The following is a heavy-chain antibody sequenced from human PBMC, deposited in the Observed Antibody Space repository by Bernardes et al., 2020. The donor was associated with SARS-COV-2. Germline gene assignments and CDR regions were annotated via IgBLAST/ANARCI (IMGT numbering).Heavy chain of an antibody. D-gene: IGHD1-26*01. J-gene: IGHJ4*02. CDR3: AHLRGRDRALI. CDR2: IYWDDDK. Sequence: SGHTLLKPPLTLTLTCPFSVFSLSPREVGVGWIRQPPGKALEWLALIYWDDDKRYSPSLKSRLTIAKDTSKNLVVLAMTNMDPVDTATYYCAHLRGRDRALIWGQGILVTVSS. CDR1: VFSLSPREVG. V-gene: IGHV2-5*02.